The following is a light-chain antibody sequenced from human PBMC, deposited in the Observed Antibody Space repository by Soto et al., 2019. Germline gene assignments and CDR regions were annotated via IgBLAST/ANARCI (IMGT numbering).Light chain of an antibody. CDR3: CSYVSSKTYV. J-gene: IGLJ1*01. V-gene: IGLV2-14*01. Sequence: QSALTQPASVSGSPGQSITISCTGTRTDVGGYNFVSWYQQHPGKAPKLIIYEVSNRPSGVSNRFSGSTSDKTASLTISGLQAEDEADYYCCSYVSSKTYVFGTGTKVTVL. CDR1: RTDVGGYNF. CDR2: EVS.